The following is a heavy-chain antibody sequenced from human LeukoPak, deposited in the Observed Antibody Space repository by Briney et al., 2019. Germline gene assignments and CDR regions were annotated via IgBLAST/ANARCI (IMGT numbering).Heavy chain of an antibody. CDR2: INHSGYT. CDR1: GVSFDDYY. CDR3: TRMTAGHDY. D-gene: IGHD2-21*02. V-gene: IGHV4-34*01. Sequence: SETLSLTCAVSGVSFDDYYWSWVRQTPGKGLEWIGEINHSGYTNDSPSLKSRVTLSIDTSRKQFSLNLRSVTVADTGIYYCTRMTAGHDYWGQGTLDTVSS. J-gene: IGHJ4*02.